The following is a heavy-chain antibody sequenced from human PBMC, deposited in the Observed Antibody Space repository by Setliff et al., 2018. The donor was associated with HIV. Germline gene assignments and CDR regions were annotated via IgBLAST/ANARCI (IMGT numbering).Heavy chain of an antibody. J-gene: IGHJ4*02. V-gene: IGHV3-30*02. Sequence: PGGSLRLSCAASGFTFSSYGMHWVRQAPGKGLEWVAFIRYDGSNKSYGDSVKGRFTISRDNSKNTLYVQMNSLRAEDTAVYYCARHDVVRGAIDNWDQGTPVTVSS. CDR2: IRYDGSNK. D-gene: IGHD3-10*01. CDR3: ARHDVVRGAIDN. CDR1: GFTFSSYG.